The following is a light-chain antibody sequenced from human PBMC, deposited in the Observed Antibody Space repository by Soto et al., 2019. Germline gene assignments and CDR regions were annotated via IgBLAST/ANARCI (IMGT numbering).Light chain of an antibody. J-gene: IGKJ5*01. CDR3: QQYDSSPIT. CDR2: GAS. V-gene: IGKV3-20*01. CDR1: QSVGSSF. Sequence: EIVLTQSPGTLSLSPGERATLSCRASQSVGSSFLAWFQQKPGQAPRLLIYGASSRATGIPDRFSGSGSGTDFTLTISRPEPEDFAVYYCQQYDSSPITFGQGTRQEIK.